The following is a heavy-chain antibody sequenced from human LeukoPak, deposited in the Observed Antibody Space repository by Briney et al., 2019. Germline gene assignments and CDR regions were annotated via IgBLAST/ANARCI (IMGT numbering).Heavy chain of an antibody. D-gene: IGHD6-13*01. CDR3: ARDLLGSQQQLKRIRDDY. CDR2: INPNSGGT. J-gene: IGHJ4*02. Sequence: ASVKVSCKASGYTFTGYYMHWVRQAPGQGLEWMGWINPNSGGTNYAQKFQGRVTMTRDTSISTAYMELSRLRSDDTAVYYCARDLLGSQQQLKRIRDDYWGQGTLVTVSS. CDR1: GYTFTGYY. V-gene: IGHV1-2*02.